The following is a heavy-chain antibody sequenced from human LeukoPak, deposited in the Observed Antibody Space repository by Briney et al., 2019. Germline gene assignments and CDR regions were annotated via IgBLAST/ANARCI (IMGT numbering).Heavy chain of an antibody. D-gene: IGHD6-13*01. CDR1: GGSISSYY. V-gene: IGHV4-59*12. CDR3: ARDGEVLSSSWFWFDP. CDR2: IYYSGST. J-gene: IGHJ5*02. Sequence: SETLSLTCTVSGGSISSYYWSWIRQPPGKGLEWIGYIYYSGSTNYNPSLKSRVTISVDTSKNQFSLKLSSVTAADTAVYYCARDGEVLSSSWFWFDPWGQGTLVTVSS.